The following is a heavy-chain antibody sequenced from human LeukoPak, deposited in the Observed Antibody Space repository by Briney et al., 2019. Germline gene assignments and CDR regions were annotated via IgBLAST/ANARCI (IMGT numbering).Heavy chain of an antibody. Sequence: PSETPSLTCTVSGGSISSGSYYWSWIRQPAGKGLEWIGHIYTSGSTNYNPSLKSRVTISVDTSKNQFSLKLSSVTAADTAVYYCARATLSRDDFWSGYAYHDAFDIWGQGTMVTVSS. D-gene: IGHD3-3*01. J-gene: IGHJ3*02. V-gene: IGHV4-61*09. CDR1: GGSISSGSYY. CDR3: ARATLSRDDFWSGYAYHDAFDI. CDR2: IYTSGST.